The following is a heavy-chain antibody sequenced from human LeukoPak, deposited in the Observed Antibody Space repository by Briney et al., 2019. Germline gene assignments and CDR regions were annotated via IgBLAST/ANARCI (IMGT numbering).Heavy chain of an antibody. V-gene: IGHV3-11*04. J-gene: IGHJ4*02. CDR2: INGRGSTI. CDR3: ARVDLPYTAMVGNFDY. Sequence: PGGSLRLSCAASGFTFIDYYMSWIRQAPGKGLEWISYINGRGSTIYYADSVKGRFTISRDNSKNTLYLQMNSLRAEDTAVYYCARVDLPYTAMVGNFDYWGQGTLVTVSS. CDR1: GFTFIDYY. D-gene: IGHD5-18*01.